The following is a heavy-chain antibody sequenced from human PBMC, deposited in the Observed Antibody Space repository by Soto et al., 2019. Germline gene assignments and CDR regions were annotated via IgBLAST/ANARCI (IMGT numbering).Heavy chain of an antibody. Sequence: SVKVSCKASGYTFTSYGISWVRQAPGQGLEWMGGISPNIGTTNYAQNFQGRVTITTDESTSTAYMELSSLRSEDTAVYYCANGKGYYDSSGYYTPTPFDYWGQGTLVTVS. CDR1: GYTFTSYG. D-gene: IGHD3-22*01. CDR3: ANGKGYYDSSGYYTPTPFDY. V-gene: IGHV1-69*05. J-gene: IGHJ4*02. CDR2: ISPNIGTT.